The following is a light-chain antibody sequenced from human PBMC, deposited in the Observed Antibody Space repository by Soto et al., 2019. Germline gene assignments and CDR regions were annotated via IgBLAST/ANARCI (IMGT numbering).Light chain of an antibody. CDR3: ASYSSSSTFYV. V-gene: IGLV2-14*01. J-gene: IGLJ1*01. Sequence: QSALTQAASVSGSPGQSITISCTGTSSDVGGYKFVSWYQHHPGKAPKLMISEVSNRPSGVSNRFSGSKSGNTASLTISGLQVEDEADYYCASYSSSSTFYVFGTGTKLTVL. CDR1: SSDVGGYKF. CDR2: EVS.